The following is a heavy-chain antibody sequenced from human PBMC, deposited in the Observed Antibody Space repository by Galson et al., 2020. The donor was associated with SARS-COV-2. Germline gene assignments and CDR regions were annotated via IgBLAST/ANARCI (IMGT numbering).Heavy chain of an antibody. CDR1: GFTFSSYG. D-gene: IGHD1-1*01. J-gene: IGHJ4*02. V-gene: IGHV3-33*01. Sequence: GASLKISCAASGFTFSSYGMHWVRQAPGKGLEWVAVIWYDGSNKYYADSVKGRFTISRDNSKNTLYLQMNSLRAEDTAVYYCAREVLIYFDNWGQGTLVTVSS. CDR3: AREVLIYFDN. CDR2: IWYDGSNK.